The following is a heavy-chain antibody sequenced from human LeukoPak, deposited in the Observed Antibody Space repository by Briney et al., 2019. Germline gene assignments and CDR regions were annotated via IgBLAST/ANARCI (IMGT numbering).Heavy chain of an antibody. J-gene: IGHJ3*02. Sequence: GESLKISCKGSGYSFTSYWIGWVRQMPGKGLEWMGIIYPGDSDTRYSPSFQGQVTISADKSISTAYLQWSSLKASDTAMYYCARQMVRDLPPKDDAFDIWGQGTMVTVSS. CDR3: ARQMVRDLPPKDDAFDI. V-gene: IGHV5-51*01. CDR2: IYPGDSDT. CDR1: GYSFTSYW. D-gene: IGHD3-10*01.